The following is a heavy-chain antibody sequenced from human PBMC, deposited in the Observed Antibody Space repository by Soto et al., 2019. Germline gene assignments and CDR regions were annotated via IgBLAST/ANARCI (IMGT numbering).Heavy chain of an antibody. CDR2: IYYSGST. Sequence: PSETLSLTCTVSGGSISSSSYYWGWIRQPPGKGLEWIGSIYYSGSTYYNPSLKSRVTISVDTSKNQFSLKLSSVTAADTAVYYCASRATYYYDSSGYPSWGQGTLVTVSS. CDR1: GGSISSSSYY. D-gene: IGHD3-22*01. CDR3: ASRATYYYDSSGYPS. V-gene: IGHV4-39*01. J-gene: IGHJ4*02.